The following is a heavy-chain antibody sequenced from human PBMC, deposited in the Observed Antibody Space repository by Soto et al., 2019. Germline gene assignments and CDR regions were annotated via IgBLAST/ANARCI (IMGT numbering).Heavy chain of an antibody. J-gene: IGHJ4*02. CDR3: ARSVAVPGAHIDY. Sequence: SETLSLTCSVSGGSIIVSYWSWIRQSPGKGLEWLGYVYYTGSTNYSPSLRSRVSISVDTSKNEFSLRLSSVTAADTAVYFCARSVAVPGAHIDYWGQGTQVTVS. CDR2: VYYTGST. V-gene: IGHV4-59*01. CDR1: GGSIIVSY. D-gene: IGHD6-19*01.